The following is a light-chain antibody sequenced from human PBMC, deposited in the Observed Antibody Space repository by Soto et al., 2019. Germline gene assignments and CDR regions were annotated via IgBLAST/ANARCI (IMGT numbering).Light chain of an antibody. V-gene: IGKV1-5*03. CDR2: KAS. J-gene: IGKJ1*01. CDR3: QQYNSYWT. Sequence: DIQMTQSPSTLSASVGDRVTITCRASQSISSWLAWYQQKPGKVPKLLIYKASSLESEVPSRFSGSGSGTEFTLTISSLQPDDFATYYCQQYNSYWTFGQGTKVDIK. CDR1: QSISSW.